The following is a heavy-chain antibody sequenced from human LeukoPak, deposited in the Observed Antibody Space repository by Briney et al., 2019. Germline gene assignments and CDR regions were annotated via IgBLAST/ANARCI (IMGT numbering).Heavy chain of an antibody. Sequence: ASVKVSCKASGGTFSSYAISWVRQAPGQGLEWMGGIIPIFGTANYAQKFQGRVTITADESTSTAYMELSSLRSEDTAVYYCARGGLLWFGELLSPFDYWGQGTLVTVSS. CDR1: GGTFSSYA. CDR2: IIPIFGTA. CDR3: ARGGLLWFGELLSPFDY. J-gene: IGHJ4*02. D-gene: IGHD3-10*01. V-gene: IGHV1-69*01.